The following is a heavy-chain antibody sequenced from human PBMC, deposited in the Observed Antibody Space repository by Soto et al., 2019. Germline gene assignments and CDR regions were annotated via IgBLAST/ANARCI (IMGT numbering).Heavy chain of an antibody. CDR3: AKDAGVATTPRLFDY. D-gene: IGHD5-12*01. CDR1: GFTVSSYA. J-gene: IGHJ4*02. V-gene: IGHV3-23*01. Sequence: EVQLLESGGGLVQPGGSLRLSCAASGFTVSSYAMSWVRQAPGKGLEWVSAISGSGGSTYYAYSVKSRFTIYRDNSKNTLYLQMNSLRADDTAVYYCAKDAGVATTPRLFDYWGQGTLVTVSS. CDR2: ISGSGGST.